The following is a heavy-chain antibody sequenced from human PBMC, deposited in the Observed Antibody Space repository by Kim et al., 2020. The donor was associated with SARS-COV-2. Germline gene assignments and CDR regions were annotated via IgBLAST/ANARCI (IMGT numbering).Heavy chain of an antibody. CDR2: ISSSSSYI. D-gene: IGHD3-22*01. J-gene: IGHJ4*02. CDR1: GFTFSSYS. Sequence: GGSLRLSCAASGFTFSSYSMNWVRQAPGKGLEWVSSISSSSSYIYYADSVKGRFIISRDNAKNSLYLQMNSLRAEDTAVYYCARDADSSGLFDYWGQGTLVTVSS. CDR3: ARDADSSGLFDY. V-gene: IGHV3-21*01.